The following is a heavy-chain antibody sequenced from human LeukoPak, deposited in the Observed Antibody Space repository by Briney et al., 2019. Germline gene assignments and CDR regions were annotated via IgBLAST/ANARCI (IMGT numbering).Heavy chain of an antibody. Sequence: ASVKVSCKASGYTFTSYDINWVRQATGQGLERMGWMNPNSGNTGYAQKFQGRVTMTRSTSISTAYMELSSLRSEDTAVYYCARGRLPGGIVVVPAASGDYDYWGQGTMVTVSP. V-gene: IGHV1-8*01. CDR2: MNPNSGNT. CDR3: ARGRLPGGIVVVPAASGDYDY. D-gene: IGHD2-2*01. CDR1: GYTFTSYD. J-gene: IGHJ4*02.